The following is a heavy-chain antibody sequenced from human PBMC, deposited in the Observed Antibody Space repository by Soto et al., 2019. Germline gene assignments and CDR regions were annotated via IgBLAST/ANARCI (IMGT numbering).Heavy chain of an antibody. V-gene: IGHV1-18*01. J-gene: IGHJ3*02. CDR3: ARDKSHHDILTGYYYGDAFDI. D-gene: IGHD3-9*01. CDR1: GYTFASYG. Sequence: ASVKVSCKASGYTFASYGISWVRQAPGQGLEWMGWISAYNGNTNYAQKLQGRVTMTTDTSTSTAYMELRSLRSDDTAVYYCARDKSHHDILTGYYYGDAFDIWGQGTMVTVSS. CDR2: ISAYNGNT.